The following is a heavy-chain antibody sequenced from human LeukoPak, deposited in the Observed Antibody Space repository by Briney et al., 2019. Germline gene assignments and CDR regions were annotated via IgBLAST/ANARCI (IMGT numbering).Heavy chain of an antibody. Sequence: SETLSLTCTVSGGSISSHYWSWIRQPPGEGLEWIGYIYYSGSTNYNPSLKSRVTISVDTSKNQFSLKLSSVTAADTAVYYCARVVLNYNYMDVWGKGTTVTVSS. J-gene: IGHJ6*03. CDR2: IYYSGST. V-gene: IGHV4-59*11. D-gene: IGHD2-8*02. CDR3: ARVVLNYNYMDV. CDR1: GGSISSHY.